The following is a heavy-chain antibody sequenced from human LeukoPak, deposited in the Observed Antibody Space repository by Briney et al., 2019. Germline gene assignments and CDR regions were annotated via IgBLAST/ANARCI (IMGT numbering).Heavy chain of an antibody. CDR3: ARGDSGYYPNWYFDL. V-gene: IGHV1-18*01. D-gene: IGHD5-12*01. Sequence: ASVKVSCKASGYTFTSYYITWVRQAPGQGLEWMGWVSAYNGNTNFAQNFQGRVTMTTDASTSTAYMELTSLTSDDTAVYYCARGDSGYYPNWYFDLWGRGTLVTVSS. CDR1: GYTFTSYY. J-gene: IGHJ2*01. CDR2: VSAYNGNT.